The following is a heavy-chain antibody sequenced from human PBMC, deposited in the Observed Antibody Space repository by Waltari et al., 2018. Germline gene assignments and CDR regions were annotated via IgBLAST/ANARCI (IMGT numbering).Heavy chain of an antibody. CDR1: GGSINSYY. D-gene: IGHD6-13*01. CDR2: ISTSGST. CDR3: AREYSSSRPLDY. J-gene: IGHJ4*02. V-gene: IGHV4-4*07. Sequence: QVQLQESGPGLVKPSETLSLTCIISGGSINSYYWSWIRQPAGKGLEWIGRISTSGSTNYNPSLKSRVTRSVDTSKNQCSLNLTSVTAADTAVYYCAREYSSSRPLDYWGQGTLVTVSS.